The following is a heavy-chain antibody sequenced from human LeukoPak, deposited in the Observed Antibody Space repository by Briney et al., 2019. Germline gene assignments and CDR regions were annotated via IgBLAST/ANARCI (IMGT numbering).Heavy chain of an antibody. CDR3: AREQLPERYFDL. CDR2: ISSSTTDI. V-gene: IGHV3-21*01. CDR1: GFIFSRYS. J-gene: IGHJ2*01. Sequence: PGGSLRLSCAASGFIFSRYSMNWVRQAPGKGLEWVSSISSSTTDIDYADSMKGRFTISRDNAKSSLYLQMNSLRAEDTAVYYCAREQLPERYFDLWGRGTLVTVSS. D-gene: IGHD2-2*01.